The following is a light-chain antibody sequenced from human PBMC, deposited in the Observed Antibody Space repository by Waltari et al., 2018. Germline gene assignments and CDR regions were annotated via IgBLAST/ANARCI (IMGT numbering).Light chain of an antibody. Sequence: EIVLTQSPATLSLSPGDRATLSCRASQSVGSYLAWYQQKPGQTPRLLIYDTSTRATGIPDRFSGSGSGTVFTLTISSLEPEDFAVYYCQQRSNWPLTFGGGT. CDR2: DTS. CDR3: QQRSNWPLT. V-gene: IGKV3-11*01. J-gene: IGKJ4*01. CDR1: QSVGSY.